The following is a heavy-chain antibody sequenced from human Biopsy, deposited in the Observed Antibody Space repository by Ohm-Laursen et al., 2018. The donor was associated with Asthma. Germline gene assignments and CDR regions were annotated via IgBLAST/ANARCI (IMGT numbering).Heavy chain of an antibody. CDR3: ARKIAARGGMGV. V-gene: IGHV3-33*07. D-gene: IGHD6-6*01. CDR1: GFAFGKYG. CDR2: IWYDGRKK. J-gene: IGHJ6*02. Sequence: SSLRLSCAASGFAFGKYGMYWARQAPGKGLEWVSFIWYDGRKKTYADSVKGRFTISRDNSKNTLYLQMNSLRAEDTAVYYCARKIAARGGMGVWGQGTTVTVSS.